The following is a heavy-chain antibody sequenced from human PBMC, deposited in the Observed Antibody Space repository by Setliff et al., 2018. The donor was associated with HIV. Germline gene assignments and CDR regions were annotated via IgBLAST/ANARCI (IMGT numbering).Heavy chain of an antibody. CDR2: IIPILGIA. J-gene: IGHJ6*03. CDR1: GGTFSSYA. V-gene: IGHV1-69*10. Sequence: SVKVSCKASGGTFSSYAISWVRRAPGQGLEWMGGIIPILGIANYAQKFQGRVTITTDESTSTAYMELSSLRSEDTAVYYCARAVYYYYYYMDVWGKGTTVTVSS. CDR3: ARAVYYYYYYMDV.